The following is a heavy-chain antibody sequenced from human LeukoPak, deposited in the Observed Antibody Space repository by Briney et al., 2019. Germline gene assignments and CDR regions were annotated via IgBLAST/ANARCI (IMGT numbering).Heavy chain of an antibody. CDR2: INPDGNKK. CDR3: ARDLAYSRLDY. Sequence: GGSLRLSCAVSGLTFSSSWMDWVRQAPGKGLEWVASINPDGNKKYSADSVKGQFTISRDNAENSLYLQMNSLGVEDTAFYYCARDLAYSRLDYWGQGMLVTVSS. CDR1: GLTFSSSW. J-gene: IGHJ4*02. V-gene: IGHV3-7*01. D-gene: IGHD5-18*01.